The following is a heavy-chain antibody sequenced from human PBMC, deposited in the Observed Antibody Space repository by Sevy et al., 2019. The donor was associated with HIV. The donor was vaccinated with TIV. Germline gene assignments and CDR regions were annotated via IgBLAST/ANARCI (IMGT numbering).Heavy chain of an antibody. Sequence: SETLSLTCTVSGGSISTYYWSWIRQPPGKGLGWIGYIYYSGSTNYNPSLKSRVTISVDTSKIQFSLKLNSVTAADTAVYYCAREGYDILTGPHAYFDYWGQGTLVTVSS. CDR1: GGSISTYY. CDR3: AREGYDILTGPHAYFDY. V-gene: IGHV4-59*12. CDR2: IYYSGST. D-gene: IGHD3-9*01. J-gene: IGHJ4*02.